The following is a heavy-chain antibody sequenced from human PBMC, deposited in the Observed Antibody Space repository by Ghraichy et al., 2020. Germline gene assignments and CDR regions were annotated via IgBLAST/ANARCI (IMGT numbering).Heavy chain of an antibody. CDR2: IRYDGSNG. CDR1: GFTFSAYG. V-gene: IGHV3-30*02. CDR3: AKDQVDSSAWYWYFDL. D-gene: IGHD6-19*01. J-gene: IGHJ2*01. Sequence: GSLRLSCAASGFTFSAYGMHWVRQAPGKGLEWVAFIRYDGSNGNYADSVKGRYTISRDNSKNTLSLQMNSLRAEDTAVYYCAKDQVDSSAWYWYFDLWGRGTLVTVSS.